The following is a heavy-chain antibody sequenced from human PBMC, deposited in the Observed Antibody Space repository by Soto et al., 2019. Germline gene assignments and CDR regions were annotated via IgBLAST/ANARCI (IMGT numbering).Heavy chain of an antibody. Sequence: QVQLQESGPGLVKPSQTLSLTCTVSGGSISSGGYYWSWIRQHPGKGLEWIGYIFYSGSTYYNPSLKSRVTISVDTSKNQFSLKLSSVTVADTAVYYCAREVSTTYGMDVWGQGTTVTVSS. CDR2: IFYSGST. V-gene: IGHV4-31*03. CDR1: GGSISSGGYY. J-gene: IGHJ6*02. CDR3: AREVSTTYGMDV. D-gene: IGHD3-3*02.